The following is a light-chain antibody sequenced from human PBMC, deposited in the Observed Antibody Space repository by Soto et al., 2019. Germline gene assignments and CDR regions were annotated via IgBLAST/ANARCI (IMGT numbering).Light chain of an antibody. J-gene: IGLJ1*01. Sequence: SYELTQPPSLSVAPGGTASITCGENDIGTKLVQWYQQKPGQAPVLVMSDDDDRPSGIPERFSGFNSVNTATLTISGVEAGDEADYYCKVWDSSSDIYVFGTGTKLTVL. CDR2: DDD. CDR3: KVWDSSSDIYV. CDR1: DIGTKL. V-gene: IGLV3-21*01.